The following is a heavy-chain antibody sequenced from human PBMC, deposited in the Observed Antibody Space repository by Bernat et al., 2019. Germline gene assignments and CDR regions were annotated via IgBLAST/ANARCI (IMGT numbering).Heavy chain of an antibody. Sequence: EVQLVESGGGLVQPGGSLRLSCAASGFTFSTYWMSWVRQAPGQGLEWVANIKQDGSEKYYGDSVKGRFTSSRDNAKNSLNLQMNSLRAEDTAVYYCARDLGLYDFWSGDYYYMDVWGKGTTVTVSS. V-gene: IGHV3-7*04. D-gene: IGHD3-3*01. CDR2: IKQDGSEK. CDR1: GFTFSTYW. CDR3: ARDLGLYDFWSGDYYYMDV. J-gene: IGHJ6*03.